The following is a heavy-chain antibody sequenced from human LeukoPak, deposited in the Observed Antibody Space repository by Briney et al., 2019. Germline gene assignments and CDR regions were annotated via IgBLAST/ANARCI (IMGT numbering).Heavy chain of an antibody. Sequence: GGSLRLSCAASRFTSSSYAMSWVRQAPGKGLEWVSTISSRGSTTYYTDPLKVRFTISRDNSKNTLYLQINRLRAEDTAVYHCAQISGSTWSAVFVSWGEGTPVTVSS. J-gene: IGHJ4*02. CDR1: RFTSSSYA. CDR2: ISSRGSTT. V-gene: IGHV3-23*01. D-gene: IGHD6-13*01. CDR3: AQISGSTWSAVFVS.